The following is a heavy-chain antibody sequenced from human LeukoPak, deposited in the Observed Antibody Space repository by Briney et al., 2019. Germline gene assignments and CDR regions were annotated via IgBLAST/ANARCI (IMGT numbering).Heavy chain of an antibody. J-gene: IGHJ6*03. D-gene: IGHD4-23*01. CDR2: IYYSGST. V-gene: IGHV4-30-4*08. Sequence: SETLSLTCTVSGGSISSGDYYWSWIRQPPGKGLEWIGYIYYSGSTYYNPSLKSRVTISVDTSKNQFSLKLSSVTAADTAVYYCARLADYGGNFIYYYYMDVGGKGTTVTVS. CDR1: GGSISSGDYY. CDR3: ARLADYGGNFIYYYYMDV.